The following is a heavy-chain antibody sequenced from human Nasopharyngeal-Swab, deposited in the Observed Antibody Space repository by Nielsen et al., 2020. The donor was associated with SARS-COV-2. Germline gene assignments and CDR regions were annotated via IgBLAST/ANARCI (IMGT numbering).Heavy chain of an antibody. V-gene: IGHV3-7*01. CDR3: ARDEAVVAATQISDAFDI. D-gene: IGHD2-15*01. Sequence: VRQMPGKGLEWVANIKQDGSEKYYVDSVKGRFTISRDNAKNSLYLQKNSLRAEDTAVYYCARDEAVVAATQISDAFDIWGQGTMVTVSS. J-gene: IGHJ3*02. CDR2: IKQDGSEK.